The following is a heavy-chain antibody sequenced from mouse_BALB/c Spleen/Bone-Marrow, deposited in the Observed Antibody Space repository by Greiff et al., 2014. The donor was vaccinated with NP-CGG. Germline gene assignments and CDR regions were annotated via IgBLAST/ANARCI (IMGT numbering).Heavy chain of an antibody. CDR2: ISNGGGST. CDR1: GFTFGDYY. V-gene: IGHV5-12*02. CDR3: ARHDGYRTWFAY. D-gene: IGHD2-3*01. J-gene: IGHJ3*01. Sequence: DVHLVESGGGLVQPGGSLKLSCATSGFTFGDYYMYWVRQTPEKRLEWVAYISNGGGSTYYPDTVKGRFTISRDNAKNTLYLQMSRLKSEDTAMYYCARHDGYRTWFAYWGQGTLVTVSA.